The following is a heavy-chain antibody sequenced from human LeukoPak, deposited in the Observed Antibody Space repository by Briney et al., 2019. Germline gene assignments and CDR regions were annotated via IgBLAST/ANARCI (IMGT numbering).Heavy chain of an antibody. D-gene: IGHD3-16*01. CDR2: ISSDGGNT. J-gene: IGHJ4*02. CDR3: ARDLVPMSTFGGVTFDY. V-gene: IGHV3-64D*09. CDR1: GFTFSSTA. Sequence: GGSLRLSCSVSGFTFSSTAMHWVRQAPGKGLEYVSAISSDGGNTTHADSVKSRFSSSRENSKNTLYLQMSSLRGEDTAVYYCARDLVPMSTFGGVTFDYGGEGTLVTVSS.